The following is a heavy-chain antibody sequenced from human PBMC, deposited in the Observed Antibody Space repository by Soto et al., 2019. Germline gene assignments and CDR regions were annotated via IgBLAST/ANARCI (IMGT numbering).Heavy chain of an antibody. V-gene: IGHV5-10-1*01. J-gene: IGHJ6*02. D-gene: IGHD3-3*01. CDR1: GYSFTSYW. CDR2: IDPSDSYT. CDR3: ASTSHGLRFLEWLSDNYYYYGMDV. Sequence: PGESLKISCKGSGYSFTSYWISWVRQMPGKGLEWMGRIDPSDSYTNYSPSFQGHVTISADKSISTAYLQWSSLKASDTAMYYCASTSHGLRFLEWLSDNYYYYGMDVWGQGTTVTVSS.